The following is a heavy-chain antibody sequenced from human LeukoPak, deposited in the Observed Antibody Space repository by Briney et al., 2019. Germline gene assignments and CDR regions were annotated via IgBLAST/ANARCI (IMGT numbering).Heavy chain of an antibody. D-gene: IGHD2-15*01. CDR2: ISAYNGNT. Sequence: ASVKVSCKASGYTFTSYGISWVRQAPGQGLEWMGWISAYNGNTNYAQKLQGRVTMTTDTSTSTAYMELRGLRSDDTAVYYCASTPPGYCSGGSCSYFDYWGQGTLVTVSS. CDR1: GYTFTSYG. V-gene: IGHV1-18*01. J-gene: IGHJ4*02. CDR3: ASTPPGYCSGGSCSYFDY.